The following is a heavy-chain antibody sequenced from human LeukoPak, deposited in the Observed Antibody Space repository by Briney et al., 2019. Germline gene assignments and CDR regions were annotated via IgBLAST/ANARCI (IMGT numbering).Heavy chain of an antibody. V-gene: IGHV4-59*02. CDR3: ARVTMVRGVIHFDY. Sequence: PSETLSLTCTVSGGSVSSYYWSWIRQPPGKGLVGFGYIYYSGSTNYNPSLKSRVTISVDTSKNQFSLKLSSVTAADTAVYYCARVTMVRGVIHFDYWGQGTLVTVSS. CDR2: IYYSGST. CDR1: GGSVSSYY. J-gene: IGHJ4*02. D-gene: IGHD3-10*01.